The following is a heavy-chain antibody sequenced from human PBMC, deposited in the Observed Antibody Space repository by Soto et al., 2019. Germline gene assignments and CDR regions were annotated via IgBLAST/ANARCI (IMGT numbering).Heavy chain of an antibody. Sequence: LRLSCAASRFTFGTYAMSWVRRSPGKGLEWGSSISGGGGTTYYADSVKGRFTIARDDSKNTLYLQMSSLRADDTAIYYCAKSPPNTVFGVIIHYFDYWGQGTQVTVSS. CDR3: AKSPPNTVFGVIIHYFDY. CDR2: ISGGGGTT. D-gene: IGHD3-3*01. CDR1: RFTFGTYA. V-gene: IGHV3-23*01. J-gene: IGHJ4*02.